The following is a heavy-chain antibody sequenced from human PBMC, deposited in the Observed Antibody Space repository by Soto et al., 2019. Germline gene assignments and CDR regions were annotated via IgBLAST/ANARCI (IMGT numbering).Heavy chain of an antibody. CDR3: ARVAIVVVPAAYYFDY. D-gene: IGHD2-2*01. Sequence: SETLSLTCTVSGGSISSGGYYWSWIRQHPGKGLEWIGYIYYSGSTYYNPSLKSRVTISVDTSKNQFSLKLSSVTAADTAVYYCARVAIVVVPAAYYFDYWGQGTLVTVSS. J-gene: IGHJ4*02. CDR1: GGSISSGGYY. CDR2: IYYSGST. V-gene: IGHV4-31*03.